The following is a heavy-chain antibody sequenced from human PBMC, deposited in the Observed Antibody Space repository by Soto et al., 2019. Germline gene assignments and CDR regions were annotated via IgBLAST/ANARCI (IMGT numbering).Heavy chain of an antibody. D-gene: IGHD2-15*01. J-gene: IGHJ4*02. CDR3: ARGSCMGVVRSGGSCYGY. Sequence: SETLSLTCAVYGGSFSGYYWSWIRQPPGKGLEWIGEINHSGSTNYNPSLKSRVTISVDTSKNQFSLKLSSVTAADTAVYYCARGSCMGVVRSGGSCYGYWGQGTLVTVSS. CDR1: GGSFSGYY. CDR2: INHSGST. V-gene: IGHV4-34*01.